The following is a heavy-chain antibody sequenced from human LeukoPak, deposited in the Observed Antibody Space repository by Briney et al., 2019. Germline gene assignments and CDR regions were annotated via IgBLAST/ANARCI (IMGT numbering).Heavy chain of an antibody. V-gene: IGHV3-33*01. CDR1: GFTFSSYG. CDR2: IWYDGSNK. Sequence: PGRSLRLSCAASGFTFSSYGMHWVRQAPGKGLEWVAVIWYDGSNKYYAASVKGRFTISRDNSKNTLYLQMNSLRAEDTAVYYCARDHYPILTGYQAAYSYFDPWGQGTLVTVS. D-gene: IGHD3-9*01. CDR3: ARDHYPILTGYQAAYSYFDP. J-gene: IGHJ5*02.